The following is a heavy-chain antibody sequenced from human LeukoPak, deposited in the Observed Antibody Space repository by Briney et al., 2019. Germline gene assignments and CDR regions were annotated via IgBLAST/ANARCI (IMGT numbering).Heavy chain of an antibody. CDR3: AKGYSSGWYDDDFDY. CDR2: ISYDGSNK. D-gene: IGHD6-19*01. Sequence: GGSLRLSCAASGFSFSSYAMSWVRQAPGKGLEWVAVISYDGSNKYYADSVKGRFTISRDNSKNTLYLQMNSLRAEDTAVYYCAKGYSSGWYDDDFDYWGQGTLVTVSS. V-gene: IGHV3-30*18. CDR1: GFSFSSYA. J-gene: IGHJ4*02.